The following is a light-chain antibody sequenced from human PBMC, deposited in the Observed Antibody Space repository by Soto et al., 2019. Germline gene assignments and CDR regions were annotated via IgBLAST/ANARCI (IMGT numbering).Light chain of an antibody. V-gene: IGKV3-20*01. CDR3: QQYGSSPQDT. Sequence: EIVLTQSPGTLSLSPGERATLSCRASQSVSSSYLARYQQKPGQAPRLLIYGASSRATGIPDRFSGSGSGTDFTLTISRLEPEDFAVYYCQQYGSSPQDTFGQGTKLEIK. J-gene: IGKJ2*01. CDR1: QSVSSSY. CDR2: GAS.